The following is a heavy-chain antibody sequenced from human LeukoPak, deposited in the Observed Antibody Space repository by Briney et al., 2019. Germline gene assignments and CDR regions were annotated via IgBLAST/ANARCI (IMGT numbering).Heavy chain of an antibody. D-gene: IGHD3-10*01. V-gene: IGHV1-2*04. Sequence: ASVKVSCKASGYTFTAYYMHWVRQAPGQGLEWMGWINPNSGGTNYAQKFKGWVTLTRDTSINTTYMELSRLRSDDTAVYYCARDRSGITLGFDYWGQGTLVTVSS. CDR2: INPNSGGT. J-gene: IGHJ4*02. CDR1: GYTFTAYY. CDR3: ARDRSGITLGFDY.